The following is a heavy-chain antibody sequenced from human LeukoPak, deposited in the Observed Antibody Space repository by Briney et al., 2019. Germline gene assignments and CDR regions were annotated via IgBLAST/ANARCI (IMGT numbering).Heavy chain of an antibody. CDR1: GYTFTSYD. CDR2: INPNSGGT. Sequence: ASVNVSCKASGYTFTSYDINWVRQATGQGLEWMGWINPNSGGTNYAQKFQGRVTMTRDTSISTAYMELSRLRSDDTAVYYCARDGLIYSSSWYYYYYMDVWGKGTTVTVSS. D-gene: IGHD6-13*01. J-gene: IGHJ6*03. CDR3: ARDGLIYSSSWYYYYYMDV. V-gene: IGHV1-2*02.